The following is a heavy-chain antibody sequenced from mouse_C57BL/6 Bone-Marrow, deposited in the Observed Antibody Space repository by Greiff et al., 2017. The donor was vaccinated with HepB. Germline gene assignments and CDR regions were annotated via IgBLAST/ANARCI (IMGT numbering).Heavy chain of an antibody. CDR1: GYTFTDYY. CDR2: INPNNGGT. V-gene: IGHV1-26*01. D-gene: IGHD3-2*02. Sequence: EVKLQQSGPELVKPGASVKISCKASGYTFTDYYMNWVKQSHGKSLEWIGDINPNNGGTSYNQKFKGKATLTVDKSSSTAYMELRSLTSEDSAVYYCARIRQLRLPFDYWGQGTTLTVSS. CDR3: ARIRQLRLPFDY. J-gene: IGHJ2*01.